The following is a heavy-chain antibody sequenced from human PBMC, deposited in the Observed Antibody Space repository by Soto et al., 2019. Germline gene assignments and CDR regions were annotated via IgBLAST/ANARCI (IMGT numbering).Heavy chain of an antibody. CDR1: GFTFSSYA. D-gene: IGHD3-3*01. J-gene: IGHJ4*02. Sequence: EVQLLESGGGLVQPGGSLRLSCAASGFTFSSYAMSWVRQAPGKGLEWVSAISGSGGSTYYADYVKGRFTISRDNSKNTLYLQMNSLRAEDTAVYYCAKRPWDFGVVIRQTAWGQGTLVTVSS. V-gene: IGHV3-23*01. CDR2: ISGSGGST. CDR3: AKRPWDFGVVIRQTA.